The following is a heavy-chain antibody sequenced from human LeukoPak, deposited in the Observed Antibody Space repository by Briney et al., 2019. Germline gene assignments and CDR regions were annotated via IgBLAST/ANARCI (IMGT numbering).Heavy chain of an antibody. J-gene: IGHJ6*02. D-gene: IGHD3/OR15-3a*01. CDR3: ARLSYLLDPLTPQSYYYGMDV. V-gene: IGHV1-69*04. Sequence: SVKVSCKASGGTFSSYAISWVRQAPGQGLEWMGRIIPIFGIANYAQKFQGRVTITADKSTSTAYMELSSLRSEDTAVYYCARLSYLLDPLTPQSYYYGMDVWGQGTTDSVSS. CDR1: GGTFSSYA. CDR2: IIPIFGIA.